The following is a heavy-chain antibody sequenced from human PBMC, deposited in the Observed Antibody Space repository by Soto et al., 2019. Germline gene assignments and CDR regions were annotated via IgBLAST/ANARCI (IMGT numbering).Heavy chain of an antibody. CDR3: AKHGPEQLYYFDY. Sequence: QVQLVESGGGVVQPGRSLRLSCAASGFTFSSYGMHWVRQAPGKGLEWVAVISYDGSNKYYADSVKGRFTISRDNSKNTLYLQMNSLRAEDTAVYYCAKHGPEQLYYFDYWGQGTLVTVSS. D-gene: IGHD1-1*01. CDR2: ISYDGSNK. CDR1: GFTFSSYG. J-gene: IGHJ4*02. V-gene: IGHV3-30*18.